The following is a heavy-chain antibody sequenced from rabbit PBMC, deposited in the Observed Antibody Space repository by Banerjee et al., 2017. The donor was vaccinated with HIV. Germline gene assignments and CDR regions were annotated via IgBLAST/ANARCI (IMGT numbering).Heavy chain of an antibody. V-gene: IGHV1S47*01. Sequence: QEQLVESGGGLVQPEGSLTLTCKASGFDFSSNAMCWVRQAPGKGLEWIGYIDPVFGSTYYASWVNGRFTISSHNAQNTLYLQLNSLTAADTATYFCAREKYGVAGYAYAWDLWGPGTLVTVS. D-gene: IGHD6-1*01. J-gene: IGHJ6*01. CDR2: IDPVFGST. CDR3: AREKYGVAGYAYAWDL. CDR1: GFDFSSNA.